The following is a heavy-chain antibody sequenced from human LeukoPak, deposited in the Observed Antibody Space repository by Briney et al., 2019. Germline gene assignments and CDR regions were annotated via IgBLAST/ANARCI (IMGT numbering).Heavy chain of an antibody. V-gene: IGHV3-7*01. D-gene: IGHD3-22*01. J-gene: IGHJ4*02. Sequence: PGGSLRLSCAASGFTFSSYWMSWVRQAPGKGLEWVANIKQDGSEKYYVESVKGGFTIARDKAKNSLYLQMNSLRAEDTAVYYCARDRRDSSGFPSDYWGQGTLVTVSS. CDR1: GFTFSSYW. CDR3: ARDRRDSSGFPSDY. CDR2: IKQDGSEK.